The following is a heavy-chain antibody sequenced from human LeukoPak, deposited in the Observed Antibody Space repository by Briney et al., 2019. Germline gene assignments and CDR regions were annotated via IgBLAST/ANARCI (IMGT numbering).Heavy chain of an antibody. V-gene: IGHV4-61*08. D-gene: IGHD3-10*01. CDR3: ARTSGGGMDV. Sequence: SETLSLTCTVSGGSISSGDYYWSWIRQPPGKGLEWIGYISYRGSTNYNPSVKSRVTMSVDTSKNQFSLQLTSVTAADTAVYYCARTSGGGMDVWGQGTTVTVSS. J-gene: IGHJ6*02. CDR2: ISYRGST. CDR1: GGSISSGDYY.